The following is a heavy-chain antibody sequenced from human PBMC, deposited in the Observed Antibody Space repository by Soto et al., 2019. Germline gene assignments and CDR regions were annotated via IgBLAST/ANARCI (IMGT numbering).Heavy chain of an antibody. D-gene: IGHD3-9*01. CDR1: GGSISSYY. CDR2: IYYSGST. V-gene: IGHV4-59*01. Sequence: PSETLSLTCTVSGGSISSYYWSWIRQPPGKGLEWIGYIYYSGSTNYNPSLKSRVTISVDTSKNQFSLKLSSVTAADTAVYYCARVSLTGHEPYYFDYWGLGTLVTVSS. J-gene: IGHJ4*02. CDR3: ARVSLTGHEPYYFDY.